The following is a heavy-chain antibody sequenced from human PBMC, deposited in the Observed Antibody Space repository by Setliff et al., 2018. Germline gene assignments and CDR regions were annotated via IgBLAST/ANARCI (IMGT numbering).Heavy chain of an antibody. Sequence: SETLSLTCGVSGSSVDSDYFWGWVRQPPGKGLEWIASFHQSSTNYYNPSLKSRVSISVDTARNQISLTLKSLTAEDTAVYYCARGAVGVTPTPDYWGQGTLVTVSS. CDR2: FHQSSTN. J-gene: IGHJ4*02. CDR1: GSSVDSDYF. V-gene: IGHV4-38-2*01. CDR3: ARGAVGVTPTPDY. D-gene: IGHD2-21*02.